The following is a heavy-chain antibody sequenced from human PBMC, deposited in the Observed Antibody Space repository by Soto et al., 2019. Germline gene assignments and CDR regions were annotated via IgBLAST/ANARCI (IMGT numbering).Heavy chain of an antibody. Sequence: MRLSCAASGFTFSSYWMSWVRQAPGKGLEWVANIKQDGSEKYYVDSVKGRFTISRDNAKNSLYLQMNSLRAEDTAVYYCARGGWSGYTYYFDYWGQGTLVTVSS. CDR3: ARGGWSGYTYYFDY. J-gene: IGHJ4*02. V-gene: IGHV3-7*01. CDR2: IKQDGSEK. D-gene: IGHD3-3*01. CDR1: GFTFSSYW.